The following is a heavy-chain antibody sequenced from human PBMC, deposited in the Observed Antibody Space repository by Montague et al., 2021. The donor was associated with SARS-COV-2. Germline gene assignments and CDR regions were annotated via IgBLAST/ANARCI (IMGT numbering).Heavy chain of an antibody. V-gene: IGHV4-59*01. CDR3: ARAPIYRSSWYAYFDY. J-gene: IGHJ4*02. CDR2: INYSGST. D-gene: IGHD6-13*01. Sequence: SETRSLTCTVSGDSMNNYYWSWIRQPPGKGLEWIGYINYSGSTHXNPYLQSRVTLSKDTSKNQFSLRLTSVTAADTAMYFCARAPIYRSSWYAYFDYWGQGTLVTVSS. CDR1: GDSMNNYY.